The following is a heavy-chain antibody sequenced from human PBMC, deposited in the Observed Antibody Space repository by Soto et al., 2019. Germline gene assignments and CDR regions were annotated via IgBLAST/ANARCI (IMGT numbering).Heavy chain of an antibody. CDR1: SGSISSTIYS. CDR3: ARGRIFGNIGTVPAYFDY. CDR2: IFYSGST. V-gene: IGHV4-39*07. Sequence: TSETLSLTCTVSSGSISSTIYSWDWIRQPPGKGLEWIGSIFYSGSTYYNPSLKSRVTISVDTSKNQFSLKLSSVTAADTAVYYCARGRIFGNIGTVPAYFDYWGQGTLVTVSS. J-gene: IGHJ4*02. D-gene: IGHD5-12*01.